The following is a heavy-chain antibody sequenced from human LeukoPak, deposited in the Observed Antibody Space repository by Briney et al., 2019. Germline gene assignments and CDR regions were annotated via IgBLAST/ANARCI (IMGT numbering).Heavy chain of an antibody. V-gene: IGHV1-69*01. D-gene: IGHD1-1*01. Sequence: SVKVSCKASGGTFSSYAISWVRQAPGQGLEWMGGIIPIFGTANYALKFQGRVTITADESTSTAYVELSSLRSEDTAVYYCARRLERPYNWFDPWGQGTLVTVSS. CDR1: GGTFSSYA. CDR3: ARRLERPYNWFDP. J-gene: IGHJ5*02. CDR2: IIPIFGTA.